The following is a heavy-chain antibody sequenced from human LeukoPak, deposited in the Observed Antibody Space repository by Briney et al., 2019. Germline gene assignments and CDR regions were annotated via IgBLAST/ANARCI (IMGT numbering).Heavy chain of an antibody. J-gene: IGHJ6*03. V-gene: IGHV1-2*02. Sequence: ASVKVSCKASGYTFTGYYMHWVRQAPGQGLEWMGWINPNSGGTNYAQKLQGRVTMTRDTSISTAYMELSRLRSDDTAVYYCARGDSSAPNDYYYYYMDVWGKGTTVTVSS. D-gene: IGHD6-19*01. CDR2: INPNSGGT. CDR3: ARGDSSAPNDYYYYYMDV. CDR1: GYTFTGYY.